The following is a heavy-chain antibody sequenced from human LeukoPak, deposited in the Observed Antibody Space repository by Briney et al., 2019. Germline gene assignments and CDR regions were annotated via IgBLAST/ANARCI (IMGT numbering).Heavy chain of an antibody. V-gene: IGHV4-38-2*02. CDR3: ERDRYGDMVRDSLDI. Sequence: ETLSLTCTVSGYTHRRDHYWGWSRQPPGKGAGWIGSIYHSGDTYNNPTLKSRVTISVDMSKNQFSLTLNSVTAADTAVYLCERDRYGDMVRDSLDIWGQGTMVTVS. D-gene: IGHD4-17*01. CDR1: GYTHRRDHY. J-gene: IGHJ3*01. CDR2: IYHSGDT.